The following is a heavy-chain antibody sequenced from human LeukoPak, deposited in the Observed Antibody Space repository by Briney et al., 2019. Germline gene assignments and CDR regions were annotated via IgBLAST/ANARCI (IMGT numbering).Heavy chain of an antibody. V-gene: IGHV1-46*01. CDR3: ARGFRSSGYYLSNWYFDL. J-gene: IGHJ2*01. Sequence: GASVKVSCKASGYTFTSYYMHWVRQAPGQGLEWMGIINPSGGSTSYAQKFQGRVTMTRDTSTSTVYMELSNLRSEDTAVYYCARGFRSSGYYLSNWYFDLWGRGTLVTVSS. CDR1: GYTFTSYY. CDR2: INPSGGST. D-gene: IGHD3-22*01.